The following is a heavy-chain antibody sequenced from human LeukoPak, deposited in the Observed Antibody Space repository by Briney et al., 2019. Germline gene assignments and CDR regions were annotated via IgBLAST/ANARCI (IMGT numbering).Heavy chain of an antibody. CDR1: GGSISSYY. Sequence: SETLSLTCTVSGGSISSYYWSWIRQPPEKGLEFIGYIYYSGNTNYNPSLKSRVTISVDTSKNQFSLKQSSVTAADTAVYYCARIDTSGYNGYSFDYWGQGTLVTVSS. CDR2: IYYSGNT. CDR3: ARIDTSGYNGYSFDY. D-gene: IGHD3-22*01. V-gene: IGHV4-59*12. J-gene: IGHJ4*02.